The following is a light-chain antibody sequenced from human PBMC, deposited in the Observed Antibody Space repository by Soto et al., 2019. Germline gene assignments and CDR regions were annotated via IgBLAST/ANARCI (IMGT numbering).Light chain of an antibody. J-gene: IGKJ4*01. CDR1: QSVSSY. V-gene: IGKV3-11*01. CDR2: DAS. Sequence: EIVLTQSPATLSLSPGERATLSCRASQSVSSYLAWYQQKPGQAPRLLIYDASNRATGIPARFSGSVSGTDFTLSISSLEAEDFAVYYCQQRSNWPSTFGGGTKVEIK. CDR3: QQRSNWPST.